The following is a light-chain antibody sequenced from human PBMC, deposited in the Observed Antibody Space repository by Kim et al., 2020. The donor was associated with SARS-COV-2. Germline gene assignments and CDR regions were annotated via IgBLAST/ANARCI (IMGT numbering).Light chain of an antibody. J-gene: IGKJ2*01. V-gene: IGKV3-15*01. Sequence: VAARERSTLSCRATTAVGNNLAWYQQKPGQAPRLIIYAASTRASGNPARLSGSGSRTEFALTISSLQSEDFAVYYCRQYSDWPPDTFGQGTKLEIK. CDR3: RQYSDWPPDT. CDR2: AAS. CDR1: TAVGNN.